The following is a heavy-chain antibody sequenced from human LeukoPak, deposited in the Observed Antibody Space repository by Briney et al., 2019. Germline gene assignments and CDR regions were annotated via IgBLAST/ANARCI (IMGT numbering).Heavy chain of an antibody. CDR1: GYTFTDYH. Sequence: ASVKVSCRASGYTFTDYHIHWVRQAPGQGLEWMGWINPNSGGTNYAQKFQGRVTMTRDTSISTAYMDLSRLRSDDTAVYYCAREGQGSSWNYFDYWGQGTLVTVSS. J-gene: IGHJ4*02. D-gene: IGHD6-13*01. CDR3: AREGQGSSWNYFDY. CDR2: INPNSGGT. V-gene: IGHV1-2*02.